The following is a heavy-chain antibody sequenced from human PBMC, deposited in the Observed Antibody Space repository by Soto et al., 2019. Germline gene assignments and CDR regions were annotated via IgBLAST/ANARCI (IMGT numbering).Heavy chain of an antibody. J-gene: IGHJ5*02. CDR2: ITPGFGSV. Sequence: QVRLIQSGPQVRKPGSSVRVSCDPSGETFASYNIAWVRQAPGQGLEWMGKITPGFGSVRYRQKFQGRLTTTADRSTGTAHMELSDLRLDDSAVYFCAREPLSIHADGLAPWGQGALVTVSS. V-gene: IGHV1-69*08. CDR3: AREPLSIHADGLAP. CDR1: GETFASYN.